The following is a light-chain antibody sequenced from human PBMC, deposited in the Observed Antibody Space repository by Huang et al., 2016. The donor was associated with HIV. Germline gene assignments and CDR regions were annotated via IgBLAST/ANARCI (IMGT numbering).Light chain of an antibody. CDR2: GAS. Sequence: IILTQSPATLSVSPGEGATLSCRASQSIGTNLAWYQQGPGQAPRLLVYGASTRANCVPVRFSGSGSGTQFNLTLSSLQSEDFATYYCQHYSNWPPLTFGGGTKVDI. V-gene: IGKV3-15*01. CDR3: QHYSNWPPLT. CDR1: QSIGTN. J-gene: IGKJ4*01.